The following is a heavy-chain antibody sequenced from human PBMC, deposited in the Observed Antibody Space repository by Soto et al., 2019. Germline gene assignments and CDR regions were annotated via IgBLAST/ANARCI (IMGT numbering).Heavy chain of an antibody. J-gene: IGHJ4*02. D-gene: IGHD3-22*01. CDR3: ARDRGYYDSSGYYFQGLVY. CDR1: GGTFSSYA. CDR2: IIPIFGTA. Sequence: SVKVSCKASGGTFSSYAISWVRQAPGQGLEWMGGIIPIFGTANYAQKFQGRVTITADESTSTAYMELSSLRSGDTAVYYCARDRGYYDSSGYYFQGLVYWGQGTLVTVSS. V-gene: IGHV1-69*13.